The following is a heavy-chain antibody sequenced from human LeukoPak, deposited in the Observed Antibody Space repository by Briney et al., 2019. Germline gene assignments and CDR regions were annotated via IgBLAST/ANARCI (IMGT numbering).Heavy chain of an antibody. Sequence: PGGSLRLSCAASGFTFSSYAMSWVRQAPGQGLEWVSAISGSGGSTYYADSVKGRFTISRDNSKNTLYLQMNSLRAEDTAVYYCAKDHRGGYNWTPWGQGTLVTVSS. CDR1: GFTFSSYA. CDR2: ISGSGGST. CDR3: AKDHRGGYNWTP. D-gene: IGHD1-20*01. V-gene: IGHV3-23*01. J-gene: IGHJ5*02.